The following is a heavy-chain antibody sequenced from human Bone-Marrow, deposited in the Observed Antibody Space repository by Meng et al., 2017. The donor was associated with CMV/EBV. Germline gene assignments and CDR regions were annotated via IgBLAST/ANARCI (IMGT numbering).Heavy chain of an antibody. V-gene: IGHV4-4*02. CDR2: IYHSGST. Sequence: SETLSLTCAVSGGSISSSNWWSWVRQPPGKGLEWIGEIYHSGSTNYNPSLKSRVTISVDKSKNQFSLKLSSVTAADTAVYYCVIMTYYDSSGYYQTQNYCGQGTLVTVSS. D-gene: IGHD3-22*01. CDR1: GGSISSSNW. J-gene: IGHJ4*02. CDR3: VIMTYYDSSGYYQTQNY.